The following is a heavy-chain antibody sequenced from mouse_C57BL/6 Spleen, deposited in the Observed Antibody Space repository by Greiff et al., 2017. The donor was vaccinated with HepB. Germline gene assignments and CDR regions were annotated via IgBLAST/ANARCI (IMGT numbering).Heavy chain of an antibody. CDR2: ISSGSSTI. CDR3: ARPRGSYDYTFYAMDY. V-gene: IGHV5-17*01. Sequence: EVQVVESGGGLVKPGGSLKLSCAASGFTFSDYGMHWVRQAPEKGLEWVAYISSGSSTIYYADTVKGRFTISRDNAKNTLFLQMTSLRSEDTAMYYCARPRGSYDYTFYAMDYWGQGTSVTVSS. J-gene: IGHJ4*01. D-gene: IGHD2-4*01. CDR1: GFTFSDYG.